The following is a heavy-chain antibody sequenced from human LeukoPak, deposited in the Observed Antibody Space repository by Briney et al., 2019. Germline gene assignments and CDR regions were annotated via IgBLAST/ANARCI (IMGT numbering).Heavy chain of an antibody. J-gene: IGHJ4*02. Sequence: GGTLSLTCAASGFTFSSYSMNWVRQAPGKGLEWVSSISSSSSYKYYADSVKCRFTISRYNAKNSLYLQMNSLRAEDTAVYYCARDRGIGWYLAYWGQGTLVTVSS. CDR2: ISSSSSYK. CDR1: GFTFSSYS. V-gene: IGHV3-21*01. CDR3: ARDRGIGWYLAY. D-gene: IGHD6-19*01.